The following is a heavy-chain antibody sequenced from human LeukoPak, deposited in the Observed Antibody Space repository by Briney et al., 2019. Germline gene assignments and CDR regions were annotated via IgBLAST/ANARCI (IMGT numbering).Heavy chain of an antibody. CDR2: INPNSGGT. J-gene: IGHJ5*02. V-gene: IGHV1-2*02. CDR1: GYTFTGYY. D-gene: IGHD3-16*02. Sequence: ASVKVPCKASGYTFTGYYMHWVRQAPGQGLEWMGWINPNSGGTNYAQKFQGRVTMTRDTSISTAYMELSRLRSDDTAVYYCARVRPYDYVWGSYRQPGHGWFDPWGQGTLVTVSS. CDR3: ARVRPYDYVWGSYRQPGHGWFDP.